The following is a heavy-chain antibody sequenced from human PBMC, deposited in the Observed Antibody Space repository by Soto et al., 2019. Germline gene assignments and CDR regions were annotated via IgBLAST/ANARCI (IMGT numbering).Heavy chain of an antibody. D-gene: IGHD4-17*01. J-gene: IGHJ4*02. Sequence: ASVKVSCKVSGYTLTELSMHWVRQAPGKGLEWMGGFDPEDGETIYTQKFQGRVTMTEDTSTDTAYMELSSLRSEDTAVYYCATAATVVQKTLDYWGQGTLVTVSS. CDR1: GYTLTELS. CDR2: FDPEDGET. V-gene: IGHV1-24*01. CDR3: ATAATVVQKTLDY.